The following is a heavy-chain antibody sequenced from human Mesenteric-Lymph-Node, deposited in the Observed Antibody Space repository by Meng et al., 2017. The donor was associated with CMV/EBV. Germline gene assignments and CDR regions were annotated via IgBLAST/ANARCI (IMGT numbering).Heavy chain of an antibody. D-gene: IGHD2-15*01. J-gene: IGHJ6*02. CDR1: GFTFSAYW. CDR2: IRQDGSDK. Sequence: LSLTGAASGFTFSAYWMSWVRQAPGYGLEWVANIRQDGSDKYYVDSVRGRFTISRDNAQNSLYLQINSLRAEDSAVYYCARDQVRIPYGMDVWGQGTTVTVSS. CDR3: ARDQVRIPYGMDV. V-gene: IGHV3-7*01.